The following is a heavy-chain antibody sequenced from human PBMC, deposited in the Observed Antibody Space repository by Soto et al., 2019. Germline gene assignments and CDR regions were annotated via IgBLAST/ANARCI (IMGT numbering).Heavy chain of an antibody. CDR2: IDPKNGGT. D-gene: IGHD3-10*01. Sequence: QVQLVQSGTEVKKPGASVKVSCQASGYSISAYYIHWVRQAPGQGLEWMGWIDPKNGGTVSAQKFQGRLTMNRATSISTVYMDLSGLTSDDTALYYCGRDDYGIFPYWGQGSLVTVSS. V-gene: IGHV1-2*02. CDR1: GYSISAYY. CDR3: GRDDYGIFPY. J-gene: IGHJ4*02.